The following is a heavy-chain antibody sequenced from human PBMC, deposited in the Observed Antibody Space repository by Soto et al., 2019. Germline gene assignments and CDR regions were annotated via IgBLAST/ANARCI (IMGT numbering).Heavy chain of an antibody. J-gene: IGHJ5*02. CDR2: IYYSGRT. CDR1: GGSISSGDYY. Sequence: QVQLQESGPGLVKPSQTLSLTCTVSGGSISSGDYYWSWLRQPPGKCLEWIGYIYYSGRTYYNPFLKSRVTISVDTSKNQFSLNLSSVTAADTAVYYCARVGTAHWFDPWGQGTLVTVSS. CDR3: ARVGTAHWFDP. V-gene: IGHV4-30-4*01. D-gene: IGHD3-10*01.